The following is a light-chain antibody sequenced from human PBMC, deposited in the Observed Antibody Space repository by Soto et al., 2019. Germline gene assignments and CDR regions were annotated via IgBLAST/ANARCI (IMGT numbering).Light chain of an antibody. CDR3: ATWDDSLNGPV. V-gene: IGLV1-44*01. CDR2: NNN. J-gene: IGLJ2*01. CDR1: SSNIGSNT. Sequence: QSVLTQPPSASGTPGQRVTISCSGSSSNIGSNTGNWYQQLPGTAPKLLIYNNNQRPSGVPDRFSGSKSGTSASLAISGLQSDDEADYYCATWDDSLNGPVFDGGTKPTVL.